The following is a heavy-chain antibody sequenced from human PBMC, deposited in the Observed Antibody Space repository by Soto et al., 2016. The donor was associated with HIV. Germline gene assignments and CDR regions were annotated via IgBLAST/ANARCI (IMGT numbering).Heavy chain of an antibody. Sequence: QVQLQESGPGLVKPSGTLSLTCAVSGGSISSSNWWSWVRQPPGKGLEWIGEIYHSGSTNYNPSLKSRVTISVDKSKNQFSLKLSSVTAADTAVYYCARVRSVGFGELLEGEFDPVGPGNPGHRLL. CDR2: IYHSGST. D-gene: IGHD3-10*01. CDR1: GGSISSSNW. J-gene: IGHJ5*02. CDR3: ARVRSVGFGELLEGEFDP. V-gene: IGHV4-4*02.